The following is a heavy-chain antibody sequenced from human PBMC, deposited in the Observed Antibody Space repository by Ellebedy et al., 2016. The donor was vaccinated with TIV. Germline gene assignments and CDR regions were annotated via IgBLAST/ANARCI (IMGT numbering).Heavy chain of an antibody. Sequence: SETLSLTXTVSGDSIISSSYCWGWIRQPPGKGLEWIGNICSRGNTFYNAPLRSRLTISVDTSKNQFSLKLSSVMAADTAVYYCARPREERDYFDTGAYQQYFQHWGQGTQVTVSS. CDR3: ARPREERDYFDTGAYQQYFQH. J-gene: IGHJ1*01. CDR2: ICSRGNT. CDR1: GDSIISSSYC. D-gene: IGHD3-22*01. V-gene: IGHV4-39*07.